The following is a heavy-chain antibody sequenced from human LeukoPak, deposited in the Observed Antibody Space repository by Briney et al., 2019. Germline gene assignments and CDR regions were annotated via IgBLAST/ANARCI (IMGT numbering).Heavy chain of an antibody. CDR1: GGSISSSSYY. CDR2: IYYSGST. D-gene: IGHD1-1*01. V-gene: IGHV4-39*01. J-gene: IGHJ4*02. Sequence: SETLSLTCTVSGGSISSSSYYWGWIRQPPGKGLGWIGSIYYSGSTYYNPSLKNRVTISVDTSKNQFSLKLSSVTAADTAVYYCAKLRPRTRYFDYWGQGTLVTVSS. CDR3: AKLRPRTRYFDY.